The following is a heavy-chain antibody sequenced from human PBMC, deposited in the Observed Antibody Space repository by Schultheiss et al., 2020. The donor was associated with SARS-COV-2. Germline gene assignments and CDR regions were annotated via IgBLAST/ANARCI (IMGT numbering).Heavy chain of an antibody. Sequence: SETLSLTCTVSGYSISSGYYWGWIRQPPGKGLEWIGSIYHSGSTYYNPSLKSRVTISVDTSKNQFSLKLSSVTAADTAVYYCARGWGGLTDYWGQGTLVTVSS. CDR3: ARGWGGLTDY. V-gene: IGHV4-38-2*02. D-gene: IGHD7-27*01. CDR2: IYHSGST. CDR1: GYSISSGYY. J-gene: IGHJ4*02.